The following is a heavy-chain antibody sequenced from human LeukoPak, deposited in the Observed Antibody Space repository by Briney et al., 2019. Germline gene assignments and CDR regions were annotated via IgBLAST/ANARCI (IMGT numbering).Heavy chain of an antibody. V-gene: IGHV3-48*04. CDR3: ARGAARVFDY. D-gene: IGHD6-6*01. Sequence: SGGSLRLSCAASGYNFNNYGMSWVRQAPRKGLEWVSYIGTSRSTKHYADSVEGRFTVSRDNGKKSLFPQMSSLRAEDTALYYCARGAARVFDYWGQGILVTVSS. J-gene: IGHJ4*02. CDR2: IGTSRSTK. CDR1: GYNFNNYG.